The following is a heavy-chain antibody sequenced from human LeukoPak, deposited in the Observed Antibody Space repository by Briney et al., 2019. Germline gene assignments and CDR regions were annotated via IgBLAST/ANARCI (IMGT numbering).Heavy chain of an antibody. Sequence: PGGSLRLSCAASGFTFSSYTMNWVSQAPGKGVEWVSYISSSSSTIYYADSVKGRFTISRDNAKNSLYLQMNSLRDKDTAVYYCARYVDTTMLMWGQGTLVTVSS. D-gene: IGHD5-18*01. CDR3: ARYVDTTMLM. J-gene: IGHJ4*02. V-gene: IGHV3-48*02. CDR1: GFTFSSYT. CDR2: ISSSSSTI.